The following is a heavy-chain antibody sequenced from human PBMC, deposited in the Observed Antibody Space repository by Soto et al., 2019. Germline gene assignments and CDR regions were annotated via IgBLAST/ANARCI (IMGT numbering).Heavy chain of an antibody. CDR2: IYTSGST. CDR3: ARACSSTSCYDVFDS. V-gene: IGHV4-4*07. J-gene: IGHJ4*02. D-gene: IGHD2-2*01. CDR1: GGSLSSYY. Sequence: SETLSLPFPVSGGSLSSYYWGWVRQPPGKGLQWIGRIYTSGSTNYNPSLKSRVTMSVDTSKNQFSLKLSSVTAADTAVYYCARACSSTSCYDVFDSWGQGTLVTVSS.